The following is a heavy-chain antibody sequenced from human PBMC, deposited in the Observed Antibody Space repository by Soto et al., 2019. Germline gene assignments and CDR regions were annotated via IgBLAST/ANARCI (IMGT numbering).Heavy chain of an antibody. CDR3: ARGHCSSTSCYTSSYYYYYGMDV. CDR1: GGTFSSYA. J-gene: IGHJ6*02. V-gene: IGHV1-69*01. Sequence: QVQLVQSGAEVKKPGSSVKVSCKASGGTFSSYAISWVRQAPGQGLEWMGGIIPIFGTANYAQKFQGRVTITADESTSTAYMELSSLRSEDTAVYYCARGHCSSTSCYTSSYYYYYGMDVWGQGTTVTVSS. CDR2: IIPIFGTA. D-gene: IGHD2-2*02.